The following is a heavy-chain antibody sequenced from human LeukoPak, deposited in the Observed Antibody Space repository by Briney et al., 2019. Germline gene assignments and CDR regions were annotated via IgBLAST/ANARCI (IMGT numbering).Heavy chain of an antibody. V-gene: IGHV1-8*01. CDR2: MNPNSGNT. D-gene: IGHD4-11*01. Sequence: ASVKVSCKASGYTFTSYDINWVRQATGQGPEWMGWMNPNSGNTGYAQKFQGRVTMTRNTSISTAYMELSSLRSEDTAVYYCAAYSNYYPYYYYYGMDVWGQGTTVTVSS. J-gene: IGHJ6*02. CDR1: GYTFTSYD. CDR3: AAYSNYYPYYYYYGMDV.